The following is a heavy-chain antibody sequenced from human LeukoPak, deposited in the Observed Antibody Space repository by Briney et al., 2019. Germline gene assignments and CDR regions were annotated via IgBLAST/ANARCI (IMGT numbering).Heavy chain of an antibody. J-gene: IGHJ4*02. Sequence: SETLSLTCTVSGGSISSYYWSWIRQPPGKGLEWIGYIYYSGSTNYNPSLKSRVTISVDTSKNQFSLKLSSVTAADTAVYYCARRPPYGSGWLFAYWGQGTLVTVSS. D-gene: IGHD6-25*01. CDR2: IYYSGST. CDR3: ARRPPYGSGWLFAY. CDR1: GGSISSYY. V-gene: IGHV4-59*08.